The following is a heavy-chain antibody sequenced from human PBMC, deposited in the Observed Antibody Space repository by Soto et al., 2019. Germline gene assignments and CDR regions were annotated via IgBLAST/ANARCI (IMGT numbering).Heavy chain of an antibody. CDR3: ARYSHPMVRGVIDQRIYYFDY. D-gene: IGHD3-10*01. V-gene: IGHV4-39*01. CDR1: GGSISSSSYY. J-gene: IGHJ4*02. Sequence: SETLSLTCTVSGGSISSSSYYWGWIRQPPGKGLEWIGSIYYSGSTYYNPSLKSRVTISVDTSKNQFSLKLSSVTAADTAVYYCARYSHPMVRGVIDQRIYYFDYWGQGTLVTVSS. CDR2: IYYSGST.